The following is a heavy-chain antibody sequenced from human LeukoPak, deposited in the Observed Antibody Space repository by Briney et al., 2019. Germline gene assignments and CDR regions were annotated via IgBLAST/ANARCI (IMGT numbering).Heavy chain of an antibody. D-gene: IGHD3-22*01. CDR1: GFTFSTYG. CDR2: ITGSSGST. CDR3: AKDLPTYYYDTSGYPPFDY. Sequence: GGSLRLSCAAFGFTFSTYGMSWVRQAPGKGLGWVSGITGSSGSTYYADSVKGRFTISRDNSKNTLYLQMNSLRAEDTAVYYCAKDLPTYYYDTSGYPPFDYWGQGNLVTVSS. V-gene: IGHV3-23*01. J-gene: IGHJ4*02.